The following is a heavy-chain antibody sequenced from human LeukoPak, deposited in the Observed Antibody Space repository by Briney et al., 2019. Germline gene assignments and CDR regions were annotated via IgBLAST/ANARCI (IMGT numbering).Heavy chain of an antibody. D-gene: IGHD3-3*01. CDR1: GYTFTSYY. CDR3: ARDRRDDFWSGTLDAFDI. CDR2: INPSGGST. J-gene: IGHJ3*02. Sequence: GASVKVSCKASGYTFTSYYMHWVRQAPGQGLEWMGIINPSGGSTSYAQKFQGRVTMTRDTSTSTVYMELSSLRSDDTAVYYCARDRRDDFWSGTLDAFDIWGQGTMVTVSS. V-gene: IGHV1-46*01.